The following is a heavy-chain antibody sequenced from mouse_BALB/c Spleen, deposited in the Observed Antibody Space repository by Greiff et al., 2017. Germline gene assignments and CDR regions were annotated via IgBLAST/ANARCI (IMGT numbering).Heavy chain of an antibody. V-gene: IGHV10-1*02. J-gene: IGHJ1*01. Sequence: EVQLQESGGGLVQPGGSRNLSCAASGFTFNTYAMNWVRQAPGKGLEWVARIRSKSNNYATYYADSVKDRFTISRDDSQSMLYLQMNNLKTEDTAMYYCVRGAYYRLYWYFDVWGAGTTVTVSS. CDR3: VRGAYYRLYWYFDV. CDR2: IRSKSNNYAT. D-gene: IGHD2-12*01. CDR1: GFTFNTYA.